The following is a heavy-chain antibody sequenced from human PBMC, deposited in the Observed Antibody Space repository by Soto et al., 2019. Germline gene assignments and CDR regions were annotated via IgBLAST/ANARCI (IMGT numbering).Heavy chain of an antibody. D-gene: IGHD3-22*01. CDR1: GFTFSSYG. CDR2: ISYDGSNK. J-gene: IGHJ4*02. Sequence: QVQLVESGGGVVQPGRSLRLSCAASGFTFSSYGMHWVRQAPGKGLEWVAVISYDGSNKYYADSVKGRFTIPRDNSKNTLYLQMNSLRAEDTAVYYCASDSSGYRSFDYWGQGTLVTVSS. CDR3: ASDSSGYRSFDY. V-gene: IGHV3-30*03.